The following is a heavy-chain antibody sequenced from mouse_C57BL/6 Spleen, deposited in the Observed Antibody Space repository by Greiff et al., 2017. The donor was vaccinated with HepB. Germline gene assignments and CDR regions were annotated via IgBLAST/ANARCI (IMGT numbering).Heavy chain of an antibody. J-gene: IGHJ1*03. D-gene: IGHD2-5*01. CDR3: AREELRDSNYGGDWYFDV. Sequence: QVQLQQPGAELVRPGSSVKLSCKASGYTFTSYWMHWVKQRPIQGLEWIGNIDPSDSETHYNQKFKDKATLTVDKSSSTAYMQLSSLTSEDSAVYYCAREELRDSNYGGDWYFDVWGTGTTVTVSS. CDR2: IDPSDSET. CDR1: GYTFTSYW. V-gene: IGHV1-52*01.